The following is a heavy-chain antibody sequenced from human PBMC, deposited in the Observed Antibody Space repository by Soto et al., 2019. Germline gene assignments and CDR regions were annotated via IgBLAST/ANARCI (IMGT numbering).Heavy chain of an antibody. V-gene: IGHV1-69*01. CDR2: IIPPLPTP. CDR3: ARVGSRDAYNYVLDK. J-gene: IGHJ4*02. D-gene: IGHD3-16*01. Sequence: QVQLVQSGPEVKKPGSSVKVSCTASGGIFSNFAVSWVRQAPGHGLEWMGGIIPPLPTPRYPQKFQGRVTSAAVRNIASMELSSLTSDDTAVYYCARVGSRDAYNYVLDKWGQGTLVTVSS. CDR1: GGIFSNFA.